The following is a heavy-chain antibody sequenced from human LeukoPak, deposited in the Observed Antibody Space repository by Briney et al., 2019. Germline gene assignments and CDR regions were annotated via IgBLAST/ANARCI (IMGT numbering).Heavy chain of an antibody. V-gene: IGHV3-53*01. CDR2: LYSGGST. CDR1: GLIVSSNY. D-gene: IGHD3-10*01. CDR3: ARDLERLLLWFGEHDYYMDV. Sequence: GGSLRLSCAASGLIVSSNYMSWVRQAPGKGLEWVSVLYSGGSTYYADSVKGRFTISRDNAKNTLYLQMNSLRAEDTAVYYCARDLERLLLWFGEHDYYMDVWGKGTTVTISS. J-gene: IGHJ6*03.